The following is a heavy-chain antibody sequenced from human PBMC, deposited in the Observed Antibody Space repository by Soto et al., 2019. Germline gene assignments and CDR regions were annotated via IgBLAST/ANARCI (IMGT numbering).Heavy chain of an antibody. CDR3: AKGVVRGVRYYYGMDV. Sequence: LRLSCAASGFTFRSYGMHWVRQAPGKGLEWVAVISYVGSNKYYADSVKGRSTISRDNSKNTLYLQMNSLRAEDTAVYYCAKGVVRGVRYYYGMDVWGQGTTVTVSS. V-gene: IGHV3-30*18. CDR2: ISYVGSNK. CDR1: GFTFRSYG. D-gene: IGHD3-10*01. J-gene: IGHJ6*02.